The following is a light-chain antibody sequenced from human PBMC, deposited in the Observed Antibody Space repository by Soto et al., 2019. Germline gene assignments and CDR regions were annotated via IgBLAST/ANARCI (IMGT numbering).Light chain of an antibody. CDR2: LNSDGSH. Sequence: QSVLTQSPSASASLGASVKLTCTLSSGHSSYAIAWHQQQPEKGPRYLMKLNSDGSHSKGDGIPDRFSGSSSGAERYLTISRLQSEDEADYCCQTLVTGIQVSGGGTKLTLL. J-gene: IGLJ2*01. V-gene: IGLV4-69*01. CDR3: QTLVTGIQV. CDR1: SGHSSYA.